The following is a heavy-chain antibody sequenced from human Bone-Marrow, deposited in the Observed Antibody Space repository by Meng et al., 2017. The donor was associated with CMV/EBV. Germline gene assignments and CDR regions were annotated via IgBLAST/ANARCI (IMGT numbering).Heavy chain of an antibody. D-gene: IGHD3-3*01. CDR2: INPSGGST. J-gene: IGHJ5*02. Sequence: ASVKVSCKASGYTFTSYYMHWVRQAPGQGLEWMGIINPSGGSTSYAQKFQGRVTMTRDTSTSTVYMELSSLRSEDTAVYYCARASDFWSGSKDWFDPWRQGTLVTVSS. CDR1: GYTFTSYY. CDR3: ARASDFWSGSKDWFDP. V-gene: IGHV1-46*01.